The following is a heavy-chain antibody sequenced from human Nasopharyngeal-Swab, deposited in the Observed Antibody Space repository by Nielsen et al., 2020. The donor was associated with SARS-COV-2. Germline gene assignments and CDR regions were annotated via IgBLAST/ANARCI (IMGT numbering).Heavy chain of an antibody. Sequence: WIRQPPGKGLEWVAVIWYDGSNKYYADSVKGRFTISRDNSKNALYLQMNSLRAEDTAVYYCAKLVVVVAARNAFDIWGQGTMVTVSS. V-gene: IGHV3-33*06. D-gene: IGHD2-15*01. J-gene: IGHJ3*02. CDR3: AKLVVVVAARNAFDI. CDR2: IWYDGSNK.